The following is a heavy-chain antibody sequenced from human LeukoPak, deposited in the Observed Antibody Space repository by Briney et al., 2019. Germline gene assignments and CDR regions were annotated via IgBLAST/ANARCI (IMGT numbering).Heavy chain of an antibody. CDR2: ISSSSSYI. V-gene: IGHV3-21*01. CDR1: GFTFSSYA. Sequence: GGSLRLSCAASGFTFSSYAMSWVRQAPGKGLEWVSSISSSSSYIYYADSVKGRFTISRDNAKNSLYLQMNSLRAEDTAVYYCARAPWGASYYYYYYMDVWGKGTTVTISS. J-gene: IGHJ6*03. CDR3: ARAPWGASYYYYYYMDV. D-gene: IGHD1-26*01.